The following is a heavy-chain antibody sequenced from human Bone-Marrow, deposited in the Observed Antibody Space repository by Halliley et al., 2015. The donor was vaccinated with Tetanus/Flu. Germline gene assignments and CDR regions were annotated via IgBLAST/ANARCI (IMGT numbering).Heavy chain of an antibody. Sequence: SLRLSCVTSGFYFSSFWMSWARQAPGKGLEWVANINQEGNWGSYSDSVQGRFIISRDSAKNSLYLQMNSLRVDDTAVYYCARGSVAAPNFDIWGQGTLLTVSS. D-gene: IGHD6-19*01. CDR2: INQEGNWG. CDR3: ARGSVAAPNFDI. V-gene: IGHV3-7*03. J-gene: IGHJ4*02. CDR1: GFYFSSFW.